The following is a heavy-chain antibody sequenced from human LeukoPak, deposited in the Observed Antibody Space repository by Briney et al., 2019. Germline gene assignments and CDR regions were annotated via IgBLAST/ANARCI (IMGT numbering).Heavy chain of an antibody. CDR3: ARRIRAAAGHYFDY. V-gene: IGHV1-69*13. J-gene: IGHJ4*02. D-gene: IGHD6-13*01. Sequence: SVKVSCKASGGTFSSYAISWVRQAPGQGLEWMGGIIPIFGTANYAQKFQGRVTITADESTSTAYMELSSLRSEDTAVYYCARRIRAAAGHYFDYWGQGTLVTVSS. CDR2: IIPIFGTA. CDR1: GGTFSSYA.